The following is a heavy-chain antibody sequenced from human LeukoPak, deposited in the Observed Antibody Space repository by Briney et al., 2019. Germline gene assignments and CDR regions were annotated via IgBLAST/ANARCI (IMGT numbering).Heavy chain of an antibody. V-gene: IGHV4-34*01. CDR2: INHSGST. D-gene: IGHD5-18*01. CDR3: ARRGTAMAKNFDY. J-gene: IGHJ4*02. CDR1: GGPFSGYY. Sequence: SETLSLTCAVYGGPFSGYYWSWIRQPPGKGLEWIGEINHSGSTNYNPSLKSRVTISVDTSKNQFSLKLSSVTAADTAAYYCARRGTAMAKNFDYWGQGTPVTVSS.